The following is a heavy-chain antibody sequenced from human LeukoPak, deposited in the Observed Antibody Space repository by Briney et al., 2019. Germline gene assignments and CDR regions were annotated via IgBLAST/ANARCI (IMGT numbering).Heavy chain of an antibody. D-gene: IGHD3-9*01. CDR1: GAPMSSYY. CDR2: ISSNGGST. V-gene: IGHV3-64D*06. Sequence: ETLSLPCTVSGAPMSSYYWLWIPDPRGKGLEYVLAISSNGGSTYYADSVKGRFTISRDDSNNTLYLQMSSLRAEDTAVYYWVKDQGSDMLTGYFPLGFDYWGEGTLVTVSS. J-gene: IGHJ4*02. CDR3: VKDQGSDMLTGYFPLGFDY.